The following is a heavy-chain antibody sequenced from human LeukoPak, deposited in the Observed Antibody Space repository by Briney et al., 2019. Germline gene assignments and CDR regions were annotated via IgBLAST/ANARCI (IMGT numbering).Heavy chain of an antibody. CDR3: AKDPLYNNYPNWFDP. Sequence: GGSLRLSCAASGFTFSSYAMSWVRQAPGKGLEWVSAISGSGASTYYADSVKGRFAISRDNSKNTLYLQMNSLRAEDTAVFYCAKDPLYNNYPNWFDPWGQGTLVTVSS. CDR2: ISGSGAST. J-gene: IGHJ5*02. D-gene: IGHD4-11*01. CDR1: GFTFSSYA. V-gene: IGHV3-23*01.